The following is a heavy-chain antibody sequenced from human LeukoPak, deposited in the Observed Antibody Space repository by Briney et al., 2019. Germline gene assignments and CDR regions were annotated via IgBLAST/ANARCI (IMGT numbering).Heavy chain of an antibody. D-gene: IGHD6-6*01. V-gene: IGHV3-23*01. CDR2: ISGGGGST. CDR3: AKGAGYTSSSGSVLYY. Sequence: TGGSLRLSCVASGLPLSCYVMPWVRQAPGKGLEWVSAISGGGGSTYYADSVRGRFTISRDNSRDTLSLQMQSLRADDTAVYYCAKGAGYTSSSGSVLYYWGQGTLVTVSS. J-gene: IGHJ4*02. CDR1: GLPLSCYV.